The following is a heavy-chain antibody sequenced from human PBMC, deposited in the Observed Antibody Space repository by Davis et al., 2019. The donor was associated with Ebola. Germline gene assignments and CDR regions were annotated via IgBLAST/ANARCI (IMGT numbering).Heavy chain of an antibody. D-gene: IGHD3-16*02. V-gene: IGHV3-23*01. J-gene: IGHJ4*02. CDR1: GFSFSNYA. Sequence: GGSLRLSCAASGFSFSNYAMNWVRQAPGKGLEWVSVISVSHGSTFYADSVKGRFTISRDYSKSTLYLQMDSLSTEDTAVYYCAKDPRRLYDYIWGSYRSYYFDNWGQGTLVTVSS. CDR2: ISVSHGST. CDR3: AKDPRRLYDYIWGSYRSYYFDN.